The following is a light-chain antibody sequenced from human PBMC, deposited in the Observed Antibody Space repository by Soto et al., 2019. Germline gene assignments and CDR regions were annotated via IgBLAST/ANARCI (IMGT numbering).Light chain of an antibody. CDR3: GSYTSSSTVG. V-gene: IGLV2-14*01. CDR1: SSDVGGYNY. J-gene: IGLJ2*01. CDR2: DVS. Sequence: QSALTQPASVSGSPGQSITISCTGTSSDVGGYNYVSWYQQHPGKPPKLMIYDVSNRPSGVSNRFSGSKSGNTASLTISGLRAEVEGDYYCGSYTSSSTVGFGGGSQLAVL.